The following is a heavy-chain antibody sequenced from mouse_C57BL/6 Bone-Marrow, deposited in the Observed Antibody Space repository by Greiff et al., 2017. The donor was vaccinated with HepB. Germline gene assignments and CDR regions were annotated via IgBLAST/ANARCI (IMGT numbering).Heavy chain of an antibody. J-gene: IGHJ4*01. V-gene: IGHV1-52*01. CDR3: ARGYYAMDY. CDR1: GYTFTSYW. Sequence: QVQLQQPGAELVRPWSSVKLSCKASGYTFTSYWMHWVKQRPIQGLEWIGNIDPSDSETHYNQKFKDKATLTVDKSSSTAYMQLSSLTSEDSAVYYCARGYYAMDYWGQGTSVTVSS. CDR2: IDPSDSET.